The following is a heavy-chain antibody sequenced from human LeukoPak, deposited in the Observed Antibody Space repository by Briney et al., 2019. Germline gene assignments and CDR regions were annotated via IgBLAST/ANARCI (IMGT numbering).Heavy chain of an antibody. CDR2: IDPSDSYT. Sequence: GESLKISCKGSGYSFTTYWIGWVRQEPGKGLEWMGRIDPSDSYTDYSPSFQGHVTISADKSISTAYLQWSSLKASDTAMYYCARPLTGGYTPLDDWGQGTLVTVSS. J-gene: IGHJ4*02. D-gene: IGHD3-22*01. CDR1: GYSFTTYW. V-gene: IGHV5-10-1*01. CDR3: ARPLTGGYTPLDD.